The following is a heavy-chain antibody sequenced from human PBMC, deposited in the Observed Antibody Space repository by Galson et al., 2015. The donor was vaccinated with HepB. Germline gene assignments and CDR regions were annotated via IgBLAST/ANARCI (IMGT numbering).Heavy chain of an antibody. CDR2: IYSGGST. J-gene: IGHJ4*02. Sequence: SLRLSCAASGFTVSSNYMSWVRQAPGKGLEWVSVIYSGGSTYYADSVKGRFTISRDNSKNTLYLQMNSLRAEDTAVYYCARAPLGYCSSTSCVYFDYWGQGTLVTVSS. V-gene: IGHV3-53*01. D-gene: IGHD2-2*01. CDR1: GFTVSSNY. CDR3: ARAPLGYCSSTSCVYFDY.